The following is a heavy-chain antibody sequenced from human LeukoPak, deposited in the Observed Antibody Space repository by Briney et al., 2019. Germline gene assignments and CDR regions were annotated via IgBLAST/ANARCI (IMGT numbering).Heavy chain of an antibody. V-gene: IGHV4-39*01. CDR3: ARLGVDC. Sequence: SETLSLTCTVSGGSISSSSYYWGWIRQPPGKGLEWIGSIYYSGSTYYNPSLKSRVTISVDTSKNQFSLKLSSVTAADTAVYYCARLGVDCWGQGTLVTVSS. J-gene: IGHJ4*02. D-gene: IGHD3-10*01. CDR1: GGSISSSSYY. CDR2: IYYSGST.